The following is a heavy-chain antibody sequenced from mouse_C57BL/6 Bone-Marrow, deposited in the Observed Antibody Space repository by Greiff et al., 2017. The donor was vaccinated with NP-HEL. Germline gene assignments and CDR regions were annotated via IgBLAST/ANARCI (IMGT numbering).Heavy chain of an antibody. CDR3: ARKWDEDY. J-gene: IGHJ2*01. CDR2: INPYNGGT. D-gene: IGHD1-3*01. CDR1: GYTFTDYS. Sequence: EVKLVESGPVLVKPGASVKMSCKASGYTFTDYSMNWVKQSHGKSLEWIGVINPYNGGTSYNQKFKGKATLPVDKSSSTAYMELNSRTSEDSSVYYCARKWDEDYWGQGTTLTVSS. V-gene: IGHV1-19*01.